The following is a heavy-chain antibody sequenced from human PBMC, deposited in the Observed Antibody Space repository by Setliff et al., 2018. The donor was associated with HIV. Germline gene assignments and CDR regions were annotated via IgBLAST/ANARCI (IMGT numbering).Heavy chain of an antibody. Sequence: PSETLSLTCTVSGDSISSHYWSWIRQPPGKGLEWIGTLYFGGSTSYNSPLKGRVTISAATSKNVFSLNMTSVTAADTAVYYCARPVSKNFYGLDVWGLGTTVTVSS. J-gene: IGHJ6*02. CDR1: GDSISSHY. V-gene: IGHV4-59*11. CDR2: LYFGGST. CDR3: ARPVSKNFYGLDV.